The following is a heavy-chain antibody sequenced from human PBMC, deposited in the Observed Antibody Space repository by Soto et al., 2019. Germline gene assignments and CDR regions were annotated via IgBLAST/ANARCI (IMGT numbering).Heavy chain of an antibody. CDR2: IYSGGNT. D-gene: IGHD3-22*01. V-gene: IGHV3-53*04. Sequence: EVQLVESGGGLVQPGGSLRLSCAASGFTVRSSYMNWVRQAPGKGLEWVSVIYSGGNTYYADSVKGRFTISRHNSENTLYLHMSSLRADDTAVYYCAKEYSDNCGYYPNHFDSWGQGTLVTVSS. CDR1: GFTVRSSY. CDR3: AKEYSDNCGYYPNHFDS. J-gene: IGHJ4*02.